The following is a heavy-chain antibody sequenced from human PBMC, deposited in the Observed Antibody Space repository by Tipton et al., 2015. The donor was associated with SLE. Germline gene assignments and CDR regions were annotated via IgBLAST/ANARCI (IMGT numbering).Heavy chain of an antibody. Sequence: SLRLSCAASGFTFSNYRMNWVRQAPGKGLEWVSSISSSSSYIYYADSVKGRFTISRDNAKNSLYLQMNSLRAEDTAVYYCARDLGELSLYYYYGMDVWGQGTTVTVSS. D-gene: IGHD3-16*02. CDR1: GFTFSNYR. CDR2: ISSSSSYI. V-gene: IGHV3-21*03. CDR3: ARDLGELSLYYYYGMDV. J-gene: IGHJ6*02.